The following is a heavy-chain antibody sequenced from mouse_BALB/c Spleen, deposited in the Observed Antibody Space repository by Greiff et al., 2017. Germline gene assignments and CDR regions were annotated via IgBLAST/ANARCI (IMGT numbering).Heavy chain of an antibody. D-gene: IGHD2-2*01. Sequence: VKLKESGPGLVAPSQSLSITCTVSGFSLTSYGVHWVRQPPGKGLEWLGVIWAGGSTNYNSALMSRLSISKDNSKSQVFLKMNSLQTDDTAMYYCARGGYGKVAYWGQGTLVTVSA. CDR1: GFSLTSYG. J-gene: IGHJ3*01. V-gene: IGHV2-9*02. CDR3: ARGGYGKVAY. CDR2: IWAGGST.